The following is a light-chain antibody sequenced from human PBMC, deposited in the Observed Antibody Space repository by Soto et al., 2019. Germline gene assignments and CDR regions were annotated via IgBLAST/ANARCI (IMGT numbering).Light chain of an antibody. Sequence: KMMTQSPATLSVSPGEGVTLSCRASQRVRSHLAWYQQKPGQPPRLLIHGASTRATGFPARFSGSGSGADFTLTISSLQSEDFAVYYCQQYNNWPWTFGQGTKVDIK. V-gene: IGKV3-15*01. CDR3: QQYNNWPWT. CDR2: GAS. CDR1: QRVRSH. J-gene: IGKJ1*01.